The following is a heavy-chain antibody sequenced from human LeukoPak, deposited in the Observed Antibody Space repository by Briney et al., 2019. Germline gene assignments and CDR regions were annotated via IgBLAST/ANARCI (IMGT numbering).Heavy chain of an antibody. CDR3: ARDPDYYDKGHFDY. CDR2: ISSTAYTT. D-gene: IGHD3-22*01. Sequence: GESLRLSCVVSGFAFSSYAMAWLRQAPGKGLEWVSTISSTAYTTHYADSVKGRFTISRDNSQNILYLQMTNLRAEDTAVYYCARDPDYYDKGHFDYWGQGSLVTVSS. V-gene: IGHV3-23*01. CDR1: GFAFSSYA. J-gene: IGHJ4*02.